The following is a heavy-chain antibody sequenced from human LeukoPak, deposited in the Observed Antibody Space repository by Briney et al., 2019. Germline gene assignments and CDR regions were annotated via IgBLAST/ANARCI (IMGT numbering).Heavy chain of an antibody. CDR3: ASVTAMLNFFDY. CDR2: IYYSGNT. Sequence: SETLSLTCTVSGDSFSSYYWSWIRQPPGKGLEWIAYIYYSGNTNYNPSLKSRVTISVDTSRNQFSLKLSSVTAADTAVYYCASVTAMLNFFDYWGQGTLVTVSS. D-gene: IGHD5-18*01. V-gene: IGHV4-59*12. CDR1: GDSFSSYY. J-gene: IGHJ4*02.